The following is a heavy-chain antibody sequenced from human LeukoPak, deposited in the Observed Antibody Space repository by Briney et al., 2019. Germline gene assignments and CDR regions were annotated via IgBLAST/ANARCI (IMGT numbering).Heavy chain of an antibody. J-gene: IGHJ6*02. CDR3: ARDGRDYYGSGSYYNAQASYYYYGMDV. CDR1: LFTFLDYY. CDR2: ISSSGSTI. Sequence: GGALRLSRAASLFTFLDYYMSWLRQAPGKGLEWVSYISSSGSTIYYLHSVKGRFTISRDNAKNSLYLQMNSLRAEDTDVYYCARDGRDYYGSGSYYNAQASYYYYGMDVWGQGTTVTVSS. D-gene: IGHD3-10*01. V-gene: IGHV3-11*01.